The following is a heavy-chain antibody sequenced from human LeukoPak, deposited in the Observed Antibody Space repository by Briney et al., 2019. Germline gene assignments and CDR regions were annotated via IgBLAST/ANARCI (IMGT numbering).Heavy chain of an antibody. Sequence: TGGSLRLSCAASGFTFTTYAMSWVRHAPGEGLEWVSTIANSGGSTYYADSVKGRFTISRDNSKNTLYLQMNSLRAEDMAVYYCAKSHSVEQRGYFDYWGQGTLVTVSS. CDR3: AKSHSVEQRGYFDY. CDR1: GFTFTTYA. J-gene: IGHJ4*02. V-gene: IGHV3-23*01. D-gene: IGHD1/OR15-1a*01. CDR2: IANSGGST.